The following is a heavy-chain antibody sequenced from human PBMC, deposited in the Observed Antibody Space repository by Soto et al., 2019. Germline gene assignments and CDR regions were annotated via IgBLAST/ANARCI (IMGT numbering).Heavy chain of an antibody. J-gene: IGHJ5*02. CDR1: GGSINSADYY. D-gene: IGHD3-3*01. CDR2: IYYNGNT. V-gene: IGHV4-30-4*01. Sequence: QVQLQESGPGLMKPSQTLSLTCTVSGGSINSADYYWNWIRQPPGKGLEWIGYIYYNGNTNYNPSLNSRITISLDTSQNQFSLRLTSVTAADTAVYYCARVGWFEGWFDPWGQGTLVTVSS. CDR3: ARVGWFEGWFDP.